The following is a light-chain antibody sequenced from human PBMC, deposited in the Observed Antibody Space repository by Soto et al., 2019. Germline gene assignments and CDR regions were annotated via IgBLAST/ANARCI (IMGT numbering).Light chain of an antibody. CDR1: SSDVGGYNH. V-gene: IGLV2-8*01. CDR2: DVS. Sequence: QSALTQPPSASGSLGQSVTISCTGTSSDVGGYNHVSWYQQHPGKAPKLLIYDVSYRPSGVPDRFSGSTSGNTASLTVSGLQAEDETDYYCSSYAGSNSLVFGTGTKVTVL. J-gene: IGLJ1*01. CDR3: SSYAGSNSLV.